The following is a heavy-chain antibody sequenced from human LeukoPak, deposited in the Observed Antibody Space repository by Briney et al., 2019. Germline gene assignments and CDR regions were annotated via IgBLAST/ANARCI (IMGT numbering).Heavy chain of an antibody. J-gene: IGHJ3*02. Sequence: GGSLRLSCAASGFTFSSYSMNWVRQAPGKGLEWVSSISSSSSYIYYADSVKGRFTISRDNSKNTLYLQMNSLRAEDTAVYYCARRGQITMIVVVTPGAFDIWGQGTMVTVSS. V-gene: IGHV3-21*01. CDR3: ARRGQITMIVVVTPGAFDI. CDR1: GFTFSSYS. D-gene: IGHD3-22*01. CDR2: ISSSSSYI.